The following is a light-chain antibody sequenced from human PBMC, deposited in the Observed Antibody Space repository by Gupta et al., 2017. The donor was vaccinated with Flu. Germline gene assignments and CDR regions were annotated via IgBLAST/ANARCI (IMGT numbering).Light chain of an antibody. V-gene: IGLV2-23*02. CDR1: STDIAFYDF. J-gene: IGLJ3*02. CDR3: SSYSGVSTCL. CDR2: EVA. Sequence: QSALTPPSSVSGSPGPSITIPCTGSSTDIAFYDFVSWYQQHPGKAPKLILYEVARRPSGVSHRFSGAKSGNTASLTISGLQPEDEATYYCSSYSGVSTCLFGGGTKLT.